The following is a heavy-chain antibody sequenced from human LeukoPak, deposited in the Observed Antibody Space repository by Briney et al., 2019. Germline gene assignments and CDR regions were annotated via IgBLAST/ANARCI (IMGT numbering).Heavy chain of an antibody. J-gene: IGHJ4*02. CDR1: GFTVSSNY. D-gene: IGHD3-16*01. Sequence: PGRSLRLSCAAPGFTVSSNYMSSVRQAPGKGLEWVSVIYSGGSTYYADSVKGRFTISRDNSKKTLYLQMNSLRAEDTAVYYCARDLTAYFDYWGQGTLVTVSS. CDR2: IYSGGST. CDR3: ARDLTAYFDY. V-gene: IGHV3-66*01.